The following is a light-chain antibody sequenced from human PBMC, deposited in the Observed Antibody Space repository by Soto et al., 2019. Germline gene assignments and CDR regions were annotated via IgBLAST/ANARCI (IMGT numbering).Light chain of an antibody. V-gene: IGKV1-39*01. Sequence: DIQMTQSTSSLSASVGDRVTITCRASQSIAGYLNWYQQKPVKAPKLLIYAASSLQSGVPSSFSGSGSGTDFTLTISSLQPEDFATYSCQQSYSTPYSFGQGTKLEIK. J-gene: IGKJ2*03. CDR1: QSIAGY. CDR2: AAS. CDR3: QQSYSTPYS.